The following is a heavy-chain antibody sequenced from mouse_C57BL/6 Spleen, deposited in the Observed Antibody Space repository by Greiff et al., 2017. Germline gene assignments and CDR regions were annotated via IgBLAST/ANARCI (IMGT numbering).Heavy chain of an antibody. CDR1: GFSFNTYA. Sequence: EVQRVESGGGLVQPKGSLKLSCAASGFSFNTYAMNWVRQAPGKGLEWVARIRSKSNNYASYYADSVKDRFTISREDAESMLYLQMNNSKTEDAAMYYCVRSRLMDYWGQGTSVTVSS. J-gene: IGHJ4*01. D-gene: IGHD1-2*01. CDR2: IRSKSNNYAS. V-gene: IGHV10-1*01. CDR3: VRSRLMDY.